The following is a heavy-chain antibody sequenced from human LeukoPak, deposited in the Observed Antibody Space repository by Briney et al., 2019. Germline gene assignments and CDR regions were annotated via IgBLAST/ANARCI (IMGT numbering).Heavy chain of an antibody. CDR3: VRDPGGCSGGSCYFYPDY. V-gene: IGHV1-2*02. J-gene: IGHJ4*02. Sequence: ASVNVSCKASGYTFAVYYIHWVRQAPGQGLEWMGWIKPNSGGTNYAQKFQGRVTMTSDTSISTAYMDLSSLRSDDTAIYYCVRDPGGCSGGSCYFYPDYWGQGTLVTVSS. D-gene: IGHD2-15*01. CDR2: IKPNSGGT. CDR1: GYTFAVYY.